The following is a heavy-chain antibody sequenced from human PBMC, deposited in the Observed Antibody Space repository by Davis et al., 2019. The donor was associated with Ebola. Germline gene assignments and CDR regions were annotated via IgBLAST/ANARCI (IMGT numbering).Heavy chain of an antibody. Sequence: SVTVSCKASGYTFTSYALHWVRQAPGQRLEWMGWINAVNGNTKYSQKLQGRVTITRDTSASTAYMELSSLRSEDTAVYYCARGVVVDPFDYWGQGTLVTVSS. CDR3: ARGVVVDPFDY. V-gene: IGHV1-3*01. CDR2: INAVNGNT. CDR1: GYTFTSYA. D-gene: IGHD2-15*01. J-gene: IGHJ4*02.